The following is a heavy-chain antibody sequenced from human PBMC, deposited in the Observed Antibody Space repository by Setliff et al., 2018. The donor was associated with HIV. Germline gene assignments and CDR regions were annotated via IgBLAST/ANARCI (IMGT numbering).Heavy chain of an antibody. D-gene: IGHD1-26*01. J-gene: IGHJ6*02. CDR2: ISYDGNYK. Sequence: GGSLRLSCAVSGFTFSNYAMHWVRQASGKGLEWVAVISYDGNYKYYSDSVKGRFTISRDNSKNTLYLQMNSLRAEDTAVYYCAKPLTQWGVSPYHYAVDVWGQGTTVTVSS. CDR1: GFTFSNYA. V-gene: IGHV3-30*04. CDR3: AKPLTQWGVSPYHYAVDV.